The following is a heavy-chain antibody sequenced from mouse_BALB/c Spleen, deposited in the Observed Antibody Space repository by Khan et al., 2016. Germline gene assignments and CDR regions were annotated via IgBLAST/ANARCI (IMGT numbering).Heavy chain of an antibody. V-gene: IGHV1-9*01. J-gene: IGHJ1*01. CDR2: ILPGSGSI. CDR3: ANRVCNYWYFDV. Sequence: QVQLQQSGAELMKPGASVKISCKATGYTFSSYWIEWVKQRPGHGLEWIGEILPGSGSINNNEKFKGKATFTADKASNKANMQLSSLTSEDSAVDSCANRVCNYWYFDVWGAGTTVTVSS. CDR1: GYTFSSYW.